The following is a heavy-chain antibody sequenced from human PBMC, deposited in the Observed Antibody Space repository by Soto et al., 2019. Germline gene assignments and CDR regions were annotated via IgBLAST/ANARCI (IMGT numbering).Heavy chain of an antibody. CDR3: AREGDLGYCSSTSCYAFDY. V-gene: IGHV3-7*03. Sequence: GSLRLSCAASGFTFSSYWMSWVRQAPGKGLEWVANIKQDGSEKYYVDSVKGRFTISRDNAKNSLYLQMNSLRAEDTAVYYCAREGDLGYCSSTSCYAFDYWGQGTLVTVSS. D-gene: IGHD2-2*01. CDR2: IKQDGSEK. CDR1: GFTFSSYW. J-gene: IGHJ4*02.